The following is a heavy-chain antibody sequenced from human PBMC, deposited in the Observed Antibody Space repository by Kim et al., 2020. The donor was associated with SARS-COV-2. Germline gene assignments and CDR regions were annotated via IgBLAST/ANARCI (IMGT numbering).Heavy chain of an antibody. J-gene: IGHJ3*01. CDR2: IKSDGSVR. Sequence: GGSLRLSCVASGITLTTSWIHWVRQAPGKGLVWVSRIKSDGSVRSYADFVKGRISVSRDNAKNTLHLQMYSLTVEETAVYYCVRSLAVDAFVVWGQGT. V-gene: IGHV3-74*01. CDR3: VRSLAVDAFVV. CDR1: GITLTTSW. D-gene: IGHD3-16*02.